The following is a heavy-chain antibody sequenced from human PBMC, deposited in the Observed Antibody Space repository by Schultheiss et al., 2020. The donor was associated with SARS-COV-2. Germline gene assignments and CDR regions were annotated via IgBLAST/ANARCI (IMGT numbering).Heavy chain of an antibody. CDR3: ARDLGIWFGELFGFDY. Sequence: GESLKISCAASGFTFSSYGMHWVRQAPGKGLEWVAVIWYDGSNKYYADSVKGRFTISRDNSKNTLYLQMNSLRAEDTAVYYCARDLGIWFGELFGFDYWGQGTLVTVSS. V-gene: IGHV3-33*01. CDR1: GFTFSSYG. J-gene: IGHJ4*02. D-gene: IGHD3-10*01. CDR2: IWYDGSNK.